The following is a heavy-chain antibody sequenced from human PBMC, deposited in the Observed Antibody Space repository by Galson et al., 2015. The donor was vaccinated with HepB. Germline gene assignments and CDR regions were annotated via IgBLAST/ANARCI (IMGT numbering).Heavy chain of an antibody. Sequence: SLRLSCAASGFTFSSYAMSWVRQAPGKGLEWVSAISGSGGSTYYADSVKGRFTISRDNSKNTLYLQMNSLRAEDTAVYYCAKAGVRGAKYYYYGMDVWGQGTTVTVSS. CDR2: ISGSGGST. D-gene: IGHD3-10*01. V-gene: IGHV3-23*01. J-gene: IGHJ6*02. CDR3: AKAGVRGAKYYYYGMDV. CDR1: GFTFSSYA.